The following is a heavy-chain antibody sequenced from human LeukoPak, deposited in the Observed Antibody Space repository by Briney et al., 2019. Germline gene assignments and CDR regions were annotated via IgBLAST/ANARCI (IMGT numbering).Heavy chain of an antibody. D-gene: IGHD1-26*01. CDR2: ISSSSSYI. CDR3: ARTKVGAADY. J-gene: IGHJ4*02. Sequence: GGSLRLSCAASGFTFSSYSMNWVRQAPGKGLEWVSSISSSSSYIYYADSVKGRFTISRDNSKNTLYLQMNSLRAEDTAVYYCARTKVGAADYWGQGTLVTVSS. CDR1: GFTFSSYS. V-gene: IGHV3-21*01.